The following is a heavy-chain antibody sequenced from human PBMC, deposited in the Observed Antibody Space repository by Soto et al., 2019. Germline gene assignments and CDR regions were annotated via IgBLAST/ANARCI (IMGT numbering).Heavy chain of an antibody. CDR2: INPNSGGT. CDR3: ARDHCGGDCPPGNFDY. D-gene: IGHD2-21*02. Sequence: ASVKVSCKASGYTFTGYYMHWVRQAPGQGLEWMGWINPNSGGTNYAQKFQGWVTMTRDTSISTAYMELSRLRSDDTAVYYCARDHCGGDCPPGNFDYWGQGTLVTVS. J-gene: IGHJ4*02. V-gene: IGHV1-2*04. CDR1: GYTFTGYY.